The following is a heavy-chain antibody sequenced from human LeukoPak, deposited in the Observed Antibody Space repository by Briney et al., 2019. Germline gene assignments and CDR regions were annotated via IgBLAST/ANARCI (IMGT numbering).Heavy chain of an antibody. D-gene: IGHD6-19*01. V-gene: IGHV1-8*01. Sequence: ASVKVSCKASGYTFTSYGINWVRQATGQGLEWMGWMNPNSGNTGYAQRFQGRVTMTRDTSISTAYMELSSLRSEDTAVYYCARDSSVNAFDMWGQGTMVTVSS. CDR1: GYTFTSYG. CDR3: ARDSSVNAFDM. CDR2: MNPNSGNT. J-gene: IGHJ3*02.